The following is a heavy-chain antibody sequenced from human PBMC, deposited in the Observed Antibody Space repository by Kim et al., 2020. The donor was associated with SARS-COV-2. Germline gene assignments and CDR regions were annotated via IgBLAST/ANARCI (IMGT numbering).Heavy chain of an antibody. Sequence: SETLSLTCAVYGGSFSGYYWSWIRQPPGKGLEWIGEINHSGSTNHNPSLKSRVTISVDTSKNQFSLMLSSVTAADTSVYYCASTLAQYYDILTGFDAVYGMGVWGQGTTVAGSS. J-gene: IGHJ6*02. CDR1: GGSFSGYY. D-gene: IGHD3-9*01. CDR2: INHSGST. V-gene: IGHV4-34*01. CDR3: ASTLAQYYDILTGFDAVYGMGV.